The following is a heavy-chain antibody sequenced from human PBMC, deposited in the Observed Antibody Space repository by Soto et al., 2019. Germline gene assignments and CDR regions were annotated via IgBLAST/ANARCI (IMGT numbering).Heavy chain of an antibody. D-gene: IGHD2-2*01. J-gene: IGHJ6*03. V-gene: IGHV4-61*01. CDR3: AREDCSSTNCQEGYYYRDV. CDR2: IYYSGST. Sequence: PSETLSLTCTVSGGSISSSSYYWGWIRQPPGKGLEWIGYIYYSGSTNYNPSLKSRVTISVDTSKNQFSLKLSSVTAADTAVYYCAREDCSSTNCQEGYYYRDVWGKGTTVPVSS. CDR1: GGSISSSSYY.